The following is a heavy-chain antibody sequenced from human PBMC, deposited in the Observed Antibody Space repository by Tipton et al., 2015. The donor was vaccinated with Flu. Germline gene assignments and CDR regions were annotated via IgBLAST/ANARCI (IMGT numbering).Heavy chain of an antibody. CDR3: ARGLGVVVAVAFDI. D-gene: IGHD2-15*01. J-gene: IGHJ3*02. CDR1: GFTFDDYG. Sequence: SLRLSCAASGFTFDDYGMSWVRQAPGKGLEWVSATNWNGGRTGYADSVKGRFTIFRDNAKNSLYLQMNSLRAEDTALYYCARGLGVVVAVAFDIWGQGTMVTVSS. CDR2: TNWNGGRT. V-gene: IGHV3-20*04.